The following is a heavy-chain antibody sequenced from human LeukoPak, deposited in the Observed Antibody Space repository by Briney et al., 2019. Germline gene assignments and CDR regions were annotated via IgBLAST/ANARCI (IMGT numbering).Heavy chain of an antibody. V-gene: IGHV4-59*01. D-gene: IGHD6-13*01. CDR2: IHYSGST. Sequence: LSETLSLTCTVSGGSISSYYWSWIRQPPGKGLEWVGYIHYSGSTNYNPSLKSRVTISVDTSKNQISLKLSSVTAADTAVYYCARESPRRSSSPFDYWGQGTLVTVSS. J-gene: IGHJ4*02. CDR1: GGSISSYY. CDR3: ARESPRRSSSPFDY.